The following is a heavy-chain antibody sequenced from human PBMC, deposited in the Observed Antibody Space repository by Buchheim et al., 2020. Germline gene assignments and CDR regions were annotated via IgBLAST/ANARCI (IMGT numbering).Heavy chain of an antibody. V-gene: IGHV4-39*01. CDR3: ARHLEYSSSRGET. D-gene: IGHD6-6*01. J-gene: IGHJ5*02. CDR1: GGSITSNNYH. Sequence: QLQLQESGPGLVKPSETLSLTCTVSGGSITSNNYHWGWIRQSPGKGLEWIGIIHHTGDTYYNPSLQSRVTISVDTSKNQFSLTLSSVTAADTAVYYCARHLEYSSSRGETWGQGTL. CDR2: IHHTGDT.